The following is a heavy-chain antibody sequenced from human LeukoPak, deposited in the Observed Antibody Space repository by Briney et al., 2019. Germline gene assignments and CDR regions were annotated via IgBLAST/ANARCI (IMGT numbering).Heavy chain of an antibody. CDR1: GDSITSYY. CDR3: ARIEYSGPLDY. D-gene: IGHD1-26*01. CDR2: IYYTGST. V-gene: IGHV4-59*12. J-gene: IGHJ4*02. Sequence: SETLSLTCTVSGDSITSYYWSWVRQPPGKGLEWMGYIYYTGSTNYNPSLKSRVTMSVDTSKNQFSLKLSSVTAADTAVYYCARIEYSGPLDYWGQGTLVTVSS.